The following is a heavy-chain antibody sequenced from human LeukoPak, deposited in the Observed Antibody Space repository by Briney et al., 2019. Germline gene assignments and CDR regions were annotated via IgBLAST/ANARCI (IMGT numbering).Heavy chain of an antibody. CDR2: IRYDGSNK. Sequence: PGGSLRLSCAASGFTVSSNYMSWVRQAPGKGLEWVAFIRYDGSNKYYADSVKGRFTISRDNSKNTLYLQMNSLRAEDTAVYYCAKDHDSGSYLDYWGQGTLVTVSS. D-gene: IGHD1-26*01. CDR3: AKDHDSGSYLDY. V-gene: IGHV3-30*02. CDR1: GFTVSSNY. J-gene: IGHJ4*02.